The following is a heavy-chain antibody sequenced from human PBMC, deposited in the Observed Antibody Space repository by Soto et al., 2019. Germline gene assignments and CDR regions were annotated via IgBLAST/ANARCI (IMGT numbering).Heavy chain of an antibody. Sequence: SETLSLTCTVSGGSISSYYWSWIRQPPGKGLEWIGYIYYSGSTNYNPSLKSRVTISVDTSKNQFSLKLSSVTAADTAVYYCARDASSSARVFYYYGMDVWGQGTTVTVSS. V-gene: IGHV4-59*01. CDR3: ARDASSSARVFYYYGMDV. CDR1: GGSISSYY. D-gene: IGHD6-6*01. J-gene: IGHJ6*02. CDR2: IYYSGST.